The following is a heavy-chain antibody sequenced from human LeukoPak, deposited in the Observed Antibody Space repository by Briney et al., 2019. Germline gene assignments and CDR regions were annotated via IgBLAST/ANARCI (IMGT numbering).Heavy chain of an antibody. V-gene: IGHV1-18*01. CDR1: GYPFDNFG. Sequence: ASVKVSCKASGYPFDNFGLTWVRQAPGHGLEWMGWISAYNGITHHAQKFRDRLTLTTDTSTSTAYLELRSLKSDDTAVYYCARVAEDCSSTSCYAGVDYWGQGTLVTVSS. CDR3: ARVAEDCSSTSCYAGVDY. D-gene: IGHD2-2*01. CDR2: ISAYNGIT. J-gene: IGHJ4*02.